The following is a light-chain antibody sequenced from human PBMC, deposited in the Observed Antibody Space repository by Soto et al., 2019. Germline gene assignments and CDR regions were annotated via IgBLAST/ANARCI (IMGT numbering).Light chain of an antibody. Sequence: QSALTQPASVSGSRGQSITISCTGTSSDVGGYNYVSWYQQHPGKAPKLMIYDVSNRPSGVSNRFSGSKSGNTASLTISGLQAEDEADYYCSSYTTSSTWVFGGGTKVTVL. CDR2: DVS. V-gene: IGLV2-14*01. J-gene: IGLJ3*02. CDR3: SSYTTSSTWV. CDR1: SSDVGGYNY.